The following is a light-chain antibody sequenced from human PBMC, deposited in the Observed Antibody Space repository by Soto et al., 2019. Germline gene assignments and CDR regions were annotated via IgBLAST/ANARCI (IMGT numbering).Light chain of an antibody. CDR3: SSYTSSSTVYV. V-gene: IGLV2-14*01. CDR1: SSDVGGYNY. CDR2: DVS. J-gene: IGLJ1*01. Sequence: ALTQPASVSGSPGQSITISCTGTSSDVGGYNYVSWYQQHPGKAPKLTIYDVSNRPSGVSNRFSGSKSGNTASLTISGLQAEDEADYYCSSYTSSSTVYVFGTGTKVTVL.